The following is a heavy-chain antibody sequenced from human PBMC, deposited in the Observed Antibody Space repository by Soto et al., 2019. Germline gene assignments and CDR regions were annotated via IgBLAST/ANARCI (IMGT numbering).Heavy chain of an antibody. V-gene: IGHV3-33*01. J-gene: IGHJ3*02. D-gene: IGHD3-3*01. Sequence: QVQLVESGGGVVQPGRSLRLSCAASGFTFSSYGMHWVRQAPGKGLEWVAVIWYDGSNKYYADSVKGRFTISRDNSKNTLDLQMNSLRAEERAVYYCARDGGARTYCEHFDIWGQGKIVTVSS. CDR2: IWYDGSNK. CDR3: ARDGGARTYCEHFDI. CDR1: GFTFSSYG.